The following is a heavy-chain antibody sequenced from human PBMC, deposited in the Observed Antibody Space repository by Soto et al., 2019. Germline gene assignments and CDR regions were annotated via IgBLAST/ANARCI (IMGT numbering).Heavy chain of an antibody. Sequence: GGSLRLSCAASGFTFSSYAMSWVRQAPGKGLEWVSAISGSGGSTYYADSVKGRFTISRDNSKNTLYLQMNSLRAEDTAVYYCAKDRFVVWNYGFPENWFDPWGQGTLVTVSS. J-gene: IGHJ5*02. CDR2: ISGSGGST. D-gene: IGHD1-7*01. CDR1: GFTFSSYA. CDR3: AKDRFVVWNYGFPENWFDP. V-gene: IGHV3-23*01.